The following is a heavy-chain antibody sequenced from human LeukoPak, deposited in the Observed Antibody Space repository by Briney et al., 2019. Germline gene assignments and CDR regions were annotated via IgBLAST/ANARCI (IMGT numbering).Heavy chain of an antibody. J-gene: IGHJ4*02. CDR3: ARVAYYYDSSGYDY. CDR2: IGTAGDT. Sequence: PGGSLRLSCAASGFTFSSYDMHWVRQATGKGLEWVSAIGTAGDTYYPGSVKGRSTISRENAKNSLYLQMNSLRAGDTAVYYCARVAYYYDSSGYDYWGQGTLVTVSS. CDR1: GFTFSSYD. V-gene: IGHV3-13*01. D-gene: IGHD3-22*01.